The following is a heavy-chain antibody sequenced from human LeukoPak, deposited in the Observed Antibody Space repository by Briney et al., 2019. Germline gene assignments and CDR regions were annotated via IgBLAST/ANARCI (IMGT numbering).Heavy chain of an antibody. D-gene: IGHD5-18*01. CDR2: IYYSGST. J-gene: IGHJ4*02. CDR3: ARPPTGGYSYGSPFDY. Sequence: SETLSLTCTVSGGSISSSSYYWGWIRQPPGKGLEWIGSIYYSGSTYYNPSLKSRVTISVDTSKNQFSLKLSSVTAADTAVYYCARPPTGGYSYGSPFDYWGQGTLVTVPS. CDR1: GGSISSSSYY. V-gene: IGHV4-39*01.